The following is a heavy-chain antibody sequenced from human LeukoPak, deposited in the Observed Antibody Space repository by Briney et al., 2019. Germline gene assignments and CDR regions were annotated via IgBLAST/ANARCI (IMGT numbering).Heavy chain of an antibody. CDR1: GGSFSGYY. V-gene: IGHV4-34*01. D-gene: IGHD1-7*01. Sequence: SETLSLTCAVYGGSFSGYYWSWIRQPPGKGLEWTGEINHSGSTNYNPSLKSRVTISVDTSKNQFSLKLSSVTAADTAVYYCASTITGTTGWFDPWGQGTLVTVSS. CDR3: ASTITGTTGWFDP. CDR2: INHSGST. J-gene: IGHJ5*02.